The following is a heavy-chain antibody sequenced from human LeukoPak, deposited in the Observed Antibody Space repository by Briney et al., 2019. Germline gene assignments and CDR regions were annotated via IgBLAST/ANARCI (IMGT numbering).Heavy chain of an antibody. CDR2: IRPEGSDK. J-gene: IGHJ4*02. D-gene: IGHD3-10*01. V-gene: IGHV3-7*03. Sequence: GGSLRLSCAASGFTLTNYWMGWVRQAPGKGLEWVANIRPEGSDKYYADSVKGRVTISRDNSKNTLYLQMNSLRADDTAVYYCARDRDGTRNYPLDYWGQGTLVIVSS. CDR3: ARDRDGTRNYPLDY. CDR1: GFTLTNYW.